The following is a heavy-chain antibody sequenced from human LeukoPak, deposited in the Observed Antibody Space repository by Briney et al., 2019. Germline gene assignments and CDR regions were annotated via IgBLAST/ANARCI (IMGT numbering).Heavy chain of an antibody. J-gene: IGHJ5*02. D-gene: IGHD2-2*01. CDR3: ARELGYCSSTSCSSDWFDP. CDR2: IYYSGST. CDR1: GGSISSYY. Sequence: SETLSLTCTVSGGSISSYYWSWIRQPPGKGLEWIGYIYYSGSTNYNPFLKSRVTISVDTSKNQFSLKLSSVTAADTAVYYCARELGYCSSTSCSSDWFDPWGQGTLVTVSS. V-gene: IGHV4-59*01.